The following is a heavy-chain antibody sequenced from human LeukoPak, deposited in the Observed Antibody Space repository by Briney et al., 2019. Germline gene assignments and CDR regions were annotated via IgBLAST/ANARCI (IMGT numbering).Heavy chain of an antibody. D-gene: IGHD2-21*01. CDR3: AKAPVTSCRGAYCYPFDS. Sequence: ASVKVSCKVSGYTLTGLSMHWVRQAPGKGLEWMGGFDPEDGETIYAQKFQGRVTMTEDTSTDTAYMELSSLRAEDAAVYFCAKAPVTSCRGAYCYPFDSWGQGTLVTVSS. V-gene: IGHV1-24*01. CDR2: FDPEDGET. CDR1: GYTLTGLS. J-gene: IGHJ4*02.